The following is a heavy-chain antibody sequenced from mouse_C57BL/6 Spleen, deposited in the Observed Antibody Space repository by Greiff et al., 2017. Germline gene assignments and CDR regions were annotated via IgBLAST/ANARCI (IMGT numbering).Heavy chain of an antibody. Sequence: EVQLVESGGGLVKPGGSLKLSCAASGFTFSDYGMHWVRQAPEKGLAWVAYISSGSSTIYYADTVKGRFTISRDNAKNTLFLQMTSLRSEDTAMYYCARGDYVRAMDYWGQGTSVTVSS. V-gene: IGHV5-17*01. J-gene: IGHJ4*01. CDR3: ARGDYVRAMDY. CDR2: ISSGSSTI. CDR1: GFTFSDYG. D-gene: IGHD1-1*02.